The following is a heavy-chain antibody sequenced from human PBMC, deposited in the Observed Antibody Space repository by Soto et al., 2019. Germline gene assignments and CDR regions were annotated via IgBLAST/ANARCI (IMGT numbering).Heavy chain of an antibody. CDR3: AGSYLGQWLPLGY. D-gene: IGHD6-19*01. V-gene: IGHV1-69*06. J-gene: IGHJ4*02. CDR2: IIPIFGTA. Sequence: SVKVSCKASGGTFSSYAISWVRQDPGQGLEWMGGIIPIFGTANYAQKFQGRVTITADKSTSTAYMELSSLRSEDTAVYYCAGSYLGQWLPLGYWGQGTLVTVSS. CDR1: GGTFSSYA.